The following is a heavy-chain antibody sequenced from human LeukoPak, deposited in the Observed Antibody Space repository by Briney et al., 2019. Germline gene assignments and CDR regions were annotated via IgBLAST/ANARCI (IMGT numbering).Heavy chain of an antibody. CDR3: ARGRYCSADICSGGDAFDI. CDR2: IYARGST. D-gene: IGHD2-15*01. CDR1: GGSINNYY. Sequence: SETLSLTCTVSGGSINNYYWSWIRQPAGKGLEWIGRIYARGSTNYNPSLKSRVTMSEDTSKNQFSLKLSSVTAAGTAVYYCARGRYCSADICSGGDAFDIWGQGTMVSVSS. J-gene: IGHJ3*02. V-gene: IGHV4-4*07.